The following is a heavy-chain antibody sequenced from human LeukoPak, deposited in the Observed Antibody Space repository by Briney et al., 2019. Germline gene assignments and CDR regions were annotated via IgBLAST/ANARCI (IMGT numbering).Heavy chain of an antibody. CDR2: IIPILGIA. CDR3: ATPFNYYDSSDNFDY. D-gene: IGHD3-22*01. V-gene: IGHV1-69*10. CDR1: GGTFSSYA. Sequence: RASVKVSCKASGGTFSSYAISWVRQAPGQGLEWMGGIIPILGIANYAQKFQGRVTITADKSTSTAYMELSSLRSEDTAVYYCATPFNYYDSSDNFDYWGQGTLVTVSS. J-gene: IGHJ4*02.